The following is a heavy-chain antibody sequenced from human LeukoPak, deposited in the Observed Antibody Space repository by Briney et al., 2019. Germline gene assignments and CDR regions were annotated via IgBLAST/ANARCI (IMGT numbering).Heavy chain of an antibody. CDR1: GFTFSSYA. CDR2: ISGSGGST. J-gene: IGHJ5*02. CDR3: STKDYDFWSGYYRSDL. D-gene: IGHD3-3*01. Sequence: GGSLRLSCAASGFTFSSYAMSWVRQAPGKELEWVSAISGSGGSTYYADSVKGRFTISRDNSKNTLYLQMNSLRAEDTAVYYCSTKDYDFWSGYYRSDLWGQGTLVTVSS. V-gene: IGHV3-23*01.